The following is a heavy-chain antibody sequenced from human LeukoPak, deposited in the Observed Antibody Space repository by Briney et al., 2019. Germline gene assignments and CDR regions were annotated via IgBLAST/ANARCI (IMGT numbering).Heavy chain of an antibody. J-gene: IGHJ3*02. Sequence: SETLSLTCSVSGDSISTSSSYWGWIRQPPGKGLEWIGSIYYSGSTYYNTSLKSRVTISVDTSKNQFSLKLNSVTPEDTAVYYCASSSLRGSDAFDIWGQGTMVTVSS. CDR1: GDSISTSSSY. CDR2: IYYSGST. CDR3: ASSSLRGSDAFDI. D-gene: IGHD3-16*01. V-gene: IGHV4-39*01.